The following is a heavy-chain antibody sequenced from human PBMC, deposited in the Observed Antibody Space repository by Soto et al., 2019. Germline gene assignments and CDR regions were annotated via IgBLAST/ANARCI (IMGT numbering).Heavy chain of an antibody. CDR1: TFTFSSFA. CDR3: AKGQVVAATDYYYYGMDV. D-gene: IGHD2-15*01. Sequence: EVQLLESGGDLVQPGGSLRLSCADSTFTFSSFAITWVRQAPGKGLEWVSSISGNGGTTYYADSVKGLFTISRDNSKNTLYLQMNSLRAEDTAVYFCAKGQVVAATDYYYYGMDVWGQGTTVTVSS. V-gene: IGHV3-23*01. J-gene: IGHJ6*02. CDR2: ISGNGGTT.